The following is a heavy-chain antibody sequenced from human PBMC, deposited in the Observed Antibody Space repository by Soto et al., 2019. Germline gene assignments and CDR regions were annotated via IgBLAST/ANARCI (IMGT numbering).Heavy chain of an antibody. J-gene: IGHJ6*02. Sequence: GSVKVSCKASGYTFSTYAMHWVRQAPGQSLEWMGWLNGGTGQTRYSQKFQDRVIITRDTSASTGYMELSSLTSEDTAVYYCARGKGMEENYFYYGLDIWGQGTTVTVSS. D-gene: IGHD1-1*01. CDR1: GYTFSTYA. CDR3: ARGKGMEENYFYYGLDI. CDR2: LNGGTGQT. V-gene: IGHV1-3*01.